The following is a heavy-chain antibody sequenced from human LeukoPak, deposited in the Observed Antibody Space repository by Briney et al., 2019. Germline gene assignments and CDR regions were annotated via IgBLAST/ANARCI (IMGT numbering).Heavy chain of an antibody. CDR3: TRGTPEYSSSWYDY. CDR2: INSDGSST. V-gene: IGHV3-74*01. Sequence: GGSLRLSCAASGFTFSSHWMHWVRQAPGKGLVWVSLINSDGSSTSYADSVKGRFTISRDNAKNTMYLQMNSLRAEDTAVYYCTRGTPEYSSSWYDYWGQGTLVTVSS. J-gene: IGHJ4*02. CDR1: GFTFSSHW. D-gene: IGHD6-13*01.